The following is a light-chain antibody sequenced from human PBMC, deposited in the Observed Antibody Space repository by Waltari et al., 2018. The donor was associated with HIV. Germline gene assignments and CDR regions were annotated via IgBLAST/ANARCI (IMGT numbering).Light chain of an antibody. J-gene: IGKJ3*01. Sequence: PGERATLSCRASQSVSKNYLAWYQQKSGQAPRLLIYGASSRATGIADRFSGSGSGTDFTLTISRLEPEDFAVYYCQQYGSSPCTFGPGTKVDVK. CDR1: QSVSKNY. CDR3: QQYGSSPCT. CDR2: GAS. V-gene: IGKV3-20*01.